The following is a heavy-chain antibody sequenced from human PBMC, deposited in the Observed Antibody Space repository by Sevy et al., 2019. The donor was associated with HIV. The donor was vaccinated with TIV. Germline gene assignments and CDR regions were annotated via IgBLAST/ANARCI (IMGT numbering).Heavy chain of an antibody. CDR3: AKEGYYYYYMDV. J-gene: IGHJ6*03. V-gene: IGHV3-43D*04. CDR1: GFTFDDYA. CDR2: ISWDGGST. Sequence: GGSLRLSSAASGFTFDDYAMHWVRQAPGKGLEWVSLISWDGGSTYYADSVKGRFTISRDNSKNSLYLQMNSLRAEDTALYYCAKEGYYYYYMDVWGKGTTVTVSS.